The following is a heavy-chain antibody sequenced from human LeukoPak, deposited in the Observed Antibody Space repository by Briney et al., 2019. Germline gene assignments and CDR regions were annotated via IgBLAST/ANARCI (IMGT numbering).Heavy chain of an antibody. V-gene: IGHV3-30*18. CDR3: VKEYHSSGFGAYLDY. CDR2: ISSDGSIK. Sequence: GGSLRLSCTASKFTFSHYGMQWVREAPGEGLEWVAVISSDGSIKIYADSVKGRFTLTRDNSINTVALQMNSLRAEDTAVYYGVKEYHSSGFGAYLDYWGQGTPVTVSS. J-gene: IGHJ4*02. CDR1: KFTFSHYG. D-gene: IGHD3-3*01.